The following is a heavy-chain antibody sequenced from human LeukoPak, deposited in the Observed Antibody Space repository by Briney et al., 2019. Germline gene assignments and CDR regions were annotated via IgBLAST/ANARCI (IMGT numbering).Heavy chain of an antibody. CDR1: GFTFSSYW. V-gene: IGHV3-7*01. D-gene: IGHD6-19*01. Sequence: QPGGSLRLSCAASGFTFSSYWMHWVRQVPGKGLEWVANIKQDGSEKYYVDSVKGRFTISRDNAKNSLYLQMNSLRAEDTAVYCCARIAVAGLDAFDIWGQGTMVTVSS. J-gene: IGHJ3*02. CDR2: IKQDGSEK. CDR3: ARIAVAGLDAFDI.